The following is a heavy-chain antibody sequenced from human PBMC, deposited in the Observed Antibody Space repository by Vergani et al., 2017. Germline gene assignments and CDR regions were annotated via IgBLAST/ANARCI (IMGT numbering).Heavy chain of an antibody. CDR3: ARDLGSVRVATIPWFDP. CDR1: GGSISSGSYY. CDR2: IYTSGST. D-gene: IGHD5-12*01. Sequence: QVQLQESGPGLVKPSQTLSLTCTVSGGSISSGSYYWSWIRQPAGKGLEWIGRIYTSGSTNYNPSLKSRVTISVDTSKNQFSLKLSSVTAADTAVYYCARDLGSVRVATIPWFDPWGQGTLVTVSS. V-gene: IGHV4-61*02. J-gene: IGHJ5*02.